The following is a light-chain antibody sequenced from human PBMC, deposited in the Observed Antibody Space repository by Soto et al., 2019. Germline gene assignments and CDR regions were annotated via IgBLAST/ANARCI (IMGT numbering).Light chain of an antibody. J-gene: IGLJ2*01. CDR3: SSYTSSTTPV. Sequence: QSALTQPASVSGSPGQSITISCTGTSSDVGGYNYVSWYQQRPGKAPKLMIYDVSNRPSGVSNRFSGSKSGNTASLTISVLQAEDEADYYCSSYTSSTTPVFGGGTKLTVL. CDR1: SSDVGGYNY. CDR2: DVS. V-gene: IGLV2-14*01.